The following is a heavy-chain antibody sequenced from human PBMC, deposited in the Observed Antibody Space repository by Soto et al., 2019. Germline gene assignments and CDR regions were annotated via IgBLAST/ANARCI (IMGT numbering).Heavy chain of an antibody. J-gene: IGHJ6*02. V-gene: IGHV1-18*04. D-gene: IGHD6-13*01. CDR2: ISAYNGNT. CDR3: ARDRSSSSWYTYYDYYGMDV. Sequence: QVQLVQSGAEVKKPGASVKVSCKASGYTFTSYGISWVRQAPGQGLEWMGWISAYNGNTNYAQKLQGRVTMTTDTATSTAYMELRSLRSDDTAVYYCARDRSSSSWYTYYDYYGMDVWGQGTTVTFSS. CDR1: GYTFTSYG.